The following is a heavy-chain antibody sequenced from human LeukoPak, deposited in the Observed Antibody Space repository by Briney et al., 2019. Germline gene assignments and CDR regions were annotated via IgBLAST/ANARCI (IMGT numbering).Heavy chain of an antibody. V-gene: IGHV3-21*01. CDR2: ISSSSSYI. CDR1: GATFSSYS. D-gene: IGHD5-18*01. Sequence: GGSLRLSCAASGATFSSYSMNWVRQPPGKGLEWVSSISSSSSYIYYADSVKGRFTISRDNAKNSLYLQMNSLRAEDTAVYYCATRGYSYGNAFDIWGQGTMVTVSS. CDR3: ATRGYSYGNAFDI. J-gene: IGHJ3*02.